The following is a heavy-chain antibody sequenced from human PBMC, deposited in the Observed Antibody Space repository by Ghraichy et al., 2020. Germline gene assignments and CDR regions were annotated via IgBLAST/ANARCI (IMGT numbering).Heavy chain of an antibody. CDR1: GGSFSGYY. Sequence: SETLSLTCAVYGGSFSGYYWSWIRQPPGKGLEWMGEINHSGSTNYNPSLKSRVTISVDTSKNQFSLKLSSVTAADTAVYYCARGRRGNPIVVVTGIDYWGQGTMVTVS. CDR2: INHSGST. V-gene: IGHV4-34*01. CDR3: ARGRRGNPIVVVTGIDY. J-gene: IGHJ4*02. D-gene: IGHD3-22*01.